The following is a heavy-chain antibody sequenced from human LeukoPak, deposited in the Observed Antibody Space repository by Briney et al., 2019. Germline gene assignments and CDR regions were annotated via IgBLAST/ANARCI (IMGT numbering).Heavy chain of an antibody. CDR1: GGSFSGYY. V-gene: IGHV4-34*01. J-gene: IGHJ6*03. CDR3: ARGRICSGGSCYSWGGYYYYYMDV. D-gene: IGHD2-15*01. Sequence: SETLSLTCAVYGGSFSGYYWSWIRQPPGKGLEWIGEINHSGSTNYSPSLKSRVTISVDTSKNQFSLKLSSVTAADTAVYYCARGRICSGGSCYSWGGYYYYYMDVWGKGTTVTVSS. CDR2: INHSGST.